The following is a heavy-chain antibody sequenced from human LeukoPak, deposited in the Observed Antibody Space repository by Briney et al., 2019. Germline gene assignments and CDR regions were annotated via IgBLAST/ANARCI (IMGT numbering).Heavy chain of an antibody. D-gene: IGHD1-26*01. CDR1: GYIFTSYV. V-gene: IGHV1-69*13. J-gene: IGHJ6*02. Sequence: ASVKVSCKASGYIFTSYVLHWVRQAPGQGLEWMGWIIPTFGTANYAQKFQGRVTITADESTSTAYMELSSLRSEDTAVYYCARAPGGATPYYYYYYGMDVWGQGTTVTVSS. CDR3: ARAPGGATPYYYYYYGMDV. CDR2: IIPTFGTA.